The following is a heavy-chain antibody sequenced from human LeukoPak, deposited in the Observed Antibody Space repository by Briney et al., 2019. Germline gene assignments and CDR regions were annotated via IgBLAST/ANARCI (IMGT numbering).Heavy chain of an antibody. J-gene: IGHJ4*02. D-gene: IGHD3-22*01. CDR1: GGTFSSYA. Sequence: ASVKVSCKASGGTFSSYAISWVRQAPGQGLEWMGGIIPIFGTANYAQKFQGRVTMTRNTSISTAYMELSSLRSEDTAVYYCARAGSYYDSSGYGFDYWGQGTLVTVSS. CDR2: IIPIFGTA. V-gene: IGHV1-69*05. CDR3: ARAGSYYDSSGYGFDY.